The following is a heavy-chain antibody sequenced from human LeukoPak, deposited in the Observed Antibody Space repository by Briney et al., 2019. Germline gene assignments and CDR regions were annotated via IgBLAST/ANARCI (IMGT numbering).Heavy chain of an antibody. CDR1: GFTFCSYD. J-gene: IGHJ4*02. CDR2: ISTISSTK. CDR3: ARGKVGYYYGDDDGY. Sequence: GGSLRLSCAASGFTFCSYDMNWVRQAPGKGLEWVSYISTISSTKYYADSVKGRFTISRDNAKNSLYLQMNSLRDEDTAVYYCARGKVGYYYGDDDGYWGQGTLVTVSS. V-gene: IGHV3-48*02. D-gene: IGHD4-17*01.